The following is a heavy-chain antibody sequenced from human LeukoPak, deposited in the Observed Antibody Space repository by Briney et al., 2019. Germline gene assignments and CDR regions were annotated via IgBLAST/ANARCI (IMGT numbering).Heavy chain of an antibody. D-gene: IGHD6-19*01. Sequence: GGSLRFSCAASGFIFKNYWTSWVRQAPGKGLQWVAHINQDGSEKYYLDSVKGRFTISRDNAKNSVYLQMNSLRAEDTAVYYCARETSGCLDIWGQGTMVTVSS. V-gene: IGHV3-7*01. CDR2: INQDGSEK. CDR1: GFIFKNYW. J-gene: IGHJ3*02. CDR3: ARETSGCLDI.